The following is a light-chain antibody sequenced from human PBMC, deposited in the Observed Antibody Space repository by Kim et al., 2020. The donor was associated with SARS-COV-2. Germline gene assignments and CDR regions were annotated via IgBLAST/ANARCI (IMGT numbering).Light chain of an antibody. V-gene: IGKV1-5*03. Sequence: DIQMTQSPSTLSASVGDRVTITCRASQNIDNWVAWYQQKPGKAPNLLIYKASRLHSGVPSRFSGSGSGTEFTLTISGLQPDDFAIYFCQQYETYWTFGLGTKVDIK. J-gene: IGKJ1*01. CDR3: QQYETYWT. CDR2: KAS. CDR1: QNIDNW.